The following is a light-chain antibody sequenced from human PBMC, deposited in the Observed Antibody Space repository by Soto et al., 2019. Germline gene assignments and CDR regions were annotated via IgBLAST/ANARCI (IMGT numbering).Light chain of an antibody. J-gene: IGKJ3*01. CDR1: QSLIHSDGNTY. Sequence: DVVVTQSPLSLPVTLGQPASISCRSSQSLIHSDGNTYLHWFQQRPGQSPRRLIYHVSTRDSGVPDRFSGSGSGTDFTLEISRVEAEDVGVYYCLQGRHWPYTLGPGTTVDIK. CDR3: LQGRHWPYT. V-gene: IGKV2-30*02. CDR2: HVS.